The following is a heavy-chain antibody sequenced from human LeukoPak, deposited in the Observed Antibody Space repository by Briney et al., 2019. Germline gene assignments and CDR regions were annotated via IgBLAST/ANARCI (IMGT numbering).Heavy chain of an antibody. CDR3: ARGMGSNWYLHYFDY. D-gene: IGHD6-13*01. J-gene: IGHJ4*02. CDR1: GYSISSGYY. CDR2: IYHSGST. V-gene: IGHV4-38-2*02. Sequence: PSETLSLTCTVSGYSISSGYYWGWIRQPPGKGLEWIGSIYHSGSTYYNPSLKSRVTISVDTSKNQFSLRLSSVTAADTAVYYCARGMGSNWYLHYFDYWGQGTLVTVSS.